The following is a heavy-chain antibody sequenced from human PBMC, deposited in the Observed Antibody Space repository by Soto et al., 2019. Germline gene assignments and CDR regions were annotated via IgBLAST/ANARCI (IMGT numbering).Heavy chain of an antibody. Sequence: GWSLRLSCAASGFTFNRHTMGWVRQGPGKGLEWVPVIGGSGATTYYADSVKGRFDISRDNSKNEVYLQLNSLRAEDTAVYFFTKTRGDFWTGYSTWHFAEWGQGTLVTVSS. J-gene: IGHJ4*02. CDR3: TKTRGDFWTGYSTWHFAE. V-gene: IGHV3-23*01. CDR2: IGGSGATT. D-gene: IGHD3-3*01. CDR1: GFTFNRHT.